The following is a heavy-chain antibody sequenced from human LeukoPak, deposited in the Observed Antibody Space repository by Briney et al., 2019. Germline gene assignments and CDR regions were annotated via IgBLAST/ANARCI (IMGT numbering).Heavy chain of an antibody. CDR3: ARHTREGASDTPFDY. CDR2: IYPGDSDT. J-gene: IGHJ4*02. Sequence: GESLKISCKGSGYSFPNYWVGWVRQMPGKGLEWMGIIYPGDSDTRYSPSFQGQVTISADKSISTAYLQWTSLKASDTVIYYCARHTREGASDTPFDYWGQGTLVTVSS. CDR1: GYSFPNYW. V-gene: IGHV5-51*01. D-gene: IGHD2-15*01.